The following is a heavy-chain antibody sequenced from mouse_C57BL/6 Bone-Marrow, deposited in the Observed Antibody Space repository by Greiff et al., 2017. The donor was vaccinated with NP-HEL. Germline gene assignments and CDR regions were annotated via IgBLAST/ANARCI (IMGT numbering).Heavy chain of an antibody. Sequence: VQLVESGPELVKPGASVKLSCKASGYTFTSYDINWVKQRPGQGLEWIGWIYPRDGSTKYNEKFKGKATLTVDTSSSTAYMELHSLTSEDSAVYFCTTTVVATDYAMDYWGQGTSVTVSS. J-gene: IGHJ4*01. CDR1: GYTFTSYD. V-gene: IGHV1-85*01. D-gene: IGHD1-1*01. CDR3: TTTVVATDYAMDY. CDR2: IYPRDGST.